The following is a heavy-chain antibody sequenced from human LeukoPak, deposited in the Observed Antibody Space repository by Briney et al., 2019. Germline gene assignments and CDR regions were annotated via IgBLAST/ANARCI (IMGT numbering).Heavy chain of an antibody. V-gene: IGHV3-66*01. CDR2: IYGGGNT. D-gene: IGHD3-9*01. CDR1: GFTVSSNY. Sequence: GGSLRLSCAASGFTVSSNYMNWIRQAPGKGLEWVSVIYGGGNTDYADSVKGRFTISRDNSKNTLYLQMNSLRAEDTAVYYCARVANITTFGMDVWGQGTTVTVSS. J-gene: IGHJ6*02. CDR3: ARVANITTFGMDV.